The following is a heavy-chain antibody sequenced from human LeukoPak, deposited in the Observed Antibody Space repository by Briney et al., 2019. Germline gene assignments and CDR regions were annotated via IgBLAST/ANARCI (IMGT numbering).Heavy chain of an antibody. V-gene: IGHV3-74*01. Sequence: GGSLRLSCAASGFTVSTYWIHWVRQAPGKWLVWLSRINSDGSSTTYADSVKGRFTISRDNAKNTLYLQMNSLRTEDTAVYYCARPETQYSSGLDGFDIWGQGTMVTVSS. CDR1: GFTVSTYW. CDR3: ARPETQYSSGLDGFDI. D-gene: IGHD6-19*01. J-gene: IGHJ3*02. CDR2: INSDGSST.